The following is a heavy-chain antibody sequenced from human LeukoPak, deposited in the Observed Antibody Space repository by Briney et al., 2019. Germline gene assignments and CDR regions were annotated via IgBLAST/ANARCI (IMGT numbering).Heavy chain of an antibody. CDR1: GFTFSSYA. J-gene: IGHJ6*02. D-gene: IGHD2-15*01. CDR3: AKDRSGCSGGSCHYYYYYGMGV. V-gene: IGHV3-23*01. CDR2: ISGSGGST. Sequence: PGGSLRLSCAASGFTFSSYAMSWVRQAQGKGLEWVSAISGSGGSTYYADSVKGRFTISRDNSKNTLYLQLNSLRAEDTAVYYCAKDRSGCSGGSCHYYYYYGMGVWGQGTTVTVSS.